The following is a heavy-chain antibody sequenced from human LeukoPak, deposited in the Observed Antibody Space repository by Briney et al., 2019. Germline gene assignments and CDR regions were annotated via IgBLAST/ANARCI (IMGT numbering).Heavy chain of an antibody. CDR3: ARGQWEFEY. D-gene: IGHD1-26*01. Sequence: PGGSLRLSCAASGFTFSTYWMHWVRQAPGKGLVWVSRISSDGSITGYADSVKGRFTISRDNAKNTLYLQMNSLRAEDTAVYYCARGQWEFEYWGQGTLVTVSS. CDR1: GFTFSTYW. V-gene: IGHV3-74*01. CDR2: ISSDGSIT. J-gene: IGHJ4*02.